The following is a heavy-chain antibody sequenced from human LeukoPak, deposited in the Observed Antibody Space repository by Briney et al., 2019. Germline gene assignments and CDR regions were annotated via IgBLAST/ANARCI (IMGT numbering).Heavy chain of an antibody. CDR3: ARGYDSSGSDLYYYYYMDV. CDR1: SISTNGYY. Sequence: SETLSLTCTVDSISTNGYYWGWIRQPPGKGLEWIGSIHYTGSTYYNPSLESRVTVSVDTSKNQFSLKLSSVTAADTAVYYCARGYDSSGSDLYYYYYMDVWGKGTTVTVSS. D-gene: IGHD3-22*01. J-gene: IGHJ6*03. CDR2: IHYTGST. V-gene: IGHV4-39*01.